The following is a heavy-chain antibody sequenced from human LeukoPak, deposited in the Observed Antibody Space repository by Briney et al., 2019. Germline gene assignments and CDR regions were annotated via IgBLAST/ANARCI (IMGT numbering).Heavy chain of an antibody. CDR1: GGSISSSSYY. Sequence: SETLSLTCTVSGGSISSSSYYWSWIRQPPGKGLEWIGYIYYSGSTNYNPSLKSRVTISVDTSKNQFSLKLSSVTAADTAVYYCARALGGVISFDYWGQGTLVTVSS. V-gene: IGHV4-61*01. D-gene: IGHD3-16*01. J-gene: IGHJ4*02. CDR3: ARALGGVISFDY. CDR2: IYYSGST.